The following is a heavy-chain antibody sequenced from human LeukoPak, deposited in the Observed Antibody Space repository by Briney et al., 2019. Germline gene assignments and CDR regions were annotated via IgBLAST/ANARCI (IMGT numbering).Heavy chain of an antibody. D-gene: IGHD1-14*01. CDR1: GFTFSSYA. CDR3: ARELQDRVFDY. CDR2: ISYDGNKK. V-gene: IGHV3-30-3*01. Sequence: PGGSLRLSCAASGFTFSSYAMHWVCQAPGKGLEWVAVISYDGNKKYYADSVKGRFTISRDNSKNTLYLQMNSLRAEDTAVYYCARELQDRVFDYWGQGTLVTVSS. J-gene: IGHJ4*02.